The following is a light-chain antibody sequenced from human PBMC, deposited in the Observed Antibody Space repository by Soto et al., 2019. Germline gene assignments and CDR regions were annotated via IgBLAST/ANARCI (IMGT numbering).Light chain of an antibody. CDR1: SSDVGGYNF. CDR2: EVS. CDR3: SSYTTSSTVV. J-gene: IGLJ1*01. Sequence: QSALTQPASVFGSPGQSITISCTGTSSDVGGYNFVSWYQQHPGKAPKLMIYEVSSRPSGVSNRFSGSKSGNTASLTISGLQPEDEADYYCSSYTTSSTVVFGTRTKVTVL. V-gene: IGLV2-14*03.